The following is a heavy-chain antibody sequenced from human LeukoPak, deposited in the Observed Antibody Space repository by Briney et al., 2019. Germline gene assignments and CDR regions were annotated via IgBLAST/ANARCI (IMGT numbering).Heavy chain of an antibody. CDR1: GGSISSYY. CDR2: IYYSGST. V-gene: IGHV4-59*12. CDR3: ARTSSTTSSIDY. Sequence: PSETLSLTCTVSGGSISSYYWSWIRQPPGKGLEWIGYIYYSGSTNYNPSLKSRVTISVDTSKNQFSLKLSSVTAADTAVYYCARTSSTTSSIDYWGQGTLVTVSS. J-gene: IGHJ4*02. D-gene: IGHD2-2*01.